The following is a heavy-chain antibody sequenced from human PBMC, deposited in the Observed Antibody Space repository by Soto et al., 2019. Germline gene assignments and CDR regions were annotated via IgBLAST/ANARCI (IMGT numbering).Heavy chain of an antibody. CDR1: GYSFTSYW. CDR3: ARTPKSNDFWSGHDTYYYYGMDV. D-gene: IGHD3-3*01. J-gene: IGHJ6*02. CDR2: IYPGDSDT. V-gene: IGHV5-51*01. Sequence: PGESLKISCKGSGYSFTSYWIGWVRQMPGKGLEWMGIIYPGDSDTRYSPSFQGQVTISADKSISTAYLQWSSLKASDTAMYYCARTPKSNDFWSGHDTYYYYGMDVWGQGTTVTVS.